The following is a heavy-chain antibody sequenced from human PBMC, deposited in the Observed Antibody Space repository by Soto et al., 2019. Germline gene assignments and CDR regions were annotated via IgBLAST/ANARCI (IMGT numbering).Heavy chain of an antibody. J-gene: IGHJ6*02. CDR3: ARGDREDILVVVGARPGEYGTDI. CDR2: IQHDGSNA. V-gene: IGHV3-30-3*01. Sequence: QVQLVEPGGGWFKPGGSLKLSCAPSGSTLRTNPMTGVRQAPGKGLKCLAVIQHDGSNAFYRDSVKGRFTVSRDNSKNTLYLYMNSLRSEDTGVYYCARGDREDILVVVGARPGEYGTDIWGQGTTVIVSS. D-gene: IGHD2-15*01. CDR1: GSTLRTNP.